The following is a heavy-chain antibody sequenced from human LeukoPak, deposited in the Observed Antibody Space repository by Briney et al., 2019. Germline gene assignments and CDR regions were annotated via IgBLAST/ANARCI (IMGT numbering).Heavy chain of an antibody. Sequence: PSETLSLTCTVSGGSISSSSYYWGWIRQPPGKGLEWIGSIYYSGSTYYNPSLKSRVTISVDTSKNQFSLKLSSVTAADTAVYYCARVAPSLRYFDWLSSTTFDYWGQGTLVTVSS. CDR2: IYYSGST. V-gene: IGHV4-39*07. CDR3: ARVAPSLRYFDWLSSTTFDY. CDR1: GGSISSSSYY. D-gene: IGHD3-9*01. J-gene: IGHJ4*02.